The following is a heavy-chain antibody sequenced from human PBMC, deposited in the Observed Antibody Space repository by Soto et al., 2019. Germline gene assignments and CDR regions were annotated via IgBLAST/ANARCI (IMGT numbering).Heavy chain of an antibody. CDR3: ARVSMPQPFNLHFYFDY. CDR1: GFTVSSNY. J-gene: IGHJ4*02. Sequence: AGGSLRLSCAASGFTVSSNYMSWGRQAPGKGLECLSLFYSGGTTYYASSVKGRFSISRDYSKNTLYLQMNSLRAEDTAVYYCARVSMPQPFNLHFYFDYWGQGTLVTVSS. V-gene: IGHV3-53*01. D-gene: IGHD2-2*01. CDR2: FYSGGTT.